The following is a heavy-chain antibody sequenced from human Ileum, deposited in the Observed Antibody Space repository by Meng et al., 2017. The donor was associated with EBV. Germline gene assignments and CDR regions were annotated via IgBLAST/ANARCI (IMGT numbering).Heavy chain of an antibody. J-gene: IGHJ4*02. CDR1: GDSMTNDNW. D-gene: IGHD2-8*01. Sequence: QVKLRAAGPGLGQSSGTLSLTCGVSGDSMTNDNWWTWVRQPPGKGLEWIGEIYHSGSTNYNPSLQSRATISVDMSKKQFSLKLRSVTAADTAVYYCARTGVGLAFDYWGLGTLVTVPS. CDR3: ARTGVGLAFDY. CDR2: IYHSGST. V-gene: IGHV4-4*02.